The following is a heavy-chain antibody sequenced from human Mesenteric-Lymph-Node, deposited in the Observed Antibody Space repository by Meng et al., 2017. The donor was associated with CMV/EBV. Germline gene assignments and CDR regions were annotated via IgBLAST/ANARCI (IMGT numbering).Heavy chain of an antibody. D-gene: IGHD2/OR15-2a*01. Sequence: GESLKISCAASGFTFDDYGMSWVRQAPGKGLEWVSGINGKGESPAYSDSVKGRFTISRDNAKNSLYLQMNTLRVEDTALYYCARGLFCSTSCSPFWGQGTLVIVSS. J-gene: IGHJ4*02. CDR2: INGKGESP. CDR1: GFTFDDYG. CDR3: ARGLFCSTSCSPF. V-gene: IGHV3-20*04.